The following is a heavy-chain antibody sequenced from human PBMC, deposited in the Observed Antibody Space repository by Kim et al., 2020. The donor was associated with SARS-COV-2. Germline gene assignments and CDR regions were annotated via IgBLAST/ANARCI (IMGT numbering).Heavy chain of an antibody. V-gene: IGHV1-8*01. D-gene: IGHD1-26*01. CDR3: ARSRSGGWFDP. Sequence: GKAQKFKGRVTMTRNTSISTAYMERSSLRSEDTAVYYCARSRSGGWFDPWGQGTLVTVSS. J-gene: IGHJ5*02.